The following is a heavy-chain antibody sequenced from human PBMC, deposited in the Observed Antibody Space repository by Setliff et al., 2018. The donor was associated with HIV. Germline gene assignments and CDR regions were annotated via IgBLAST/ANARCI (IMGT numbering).Heavy chain of an antibody. V-gene: IGHV3-23*01. J-gene: IGHJ4*02. CDR2: ISGSGGST. Sequence: GGSLRLSCAASGFTFSSYAMSWVRQAPGKGLEWVSAISGSGGSTYYADSVKGRFTISRDNAKNTLYLQMNSLRAEDTAVYYCAKKTAAYTSGSWLHYWGQGTLVTVSS. CDR1: GFTFSSYA. CDR3: AKKTAAYTSGSWLHY. D-gene: IGHD3-10*01.